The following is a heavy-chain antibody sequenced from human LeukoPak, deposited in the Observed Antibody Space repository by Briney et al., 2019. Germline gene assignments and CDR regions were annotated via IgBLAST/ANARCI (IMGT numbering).Heavy chain of an antibody. V-gene: IGHV4-59*12. Sequence: SETLSLTCTVSGGSISSYYWSWIRQAPGKGLEWIANIDYSGNTIYNPALKSRVTMSVDTSKNQFSLKLSSVTAADTAVYYCARSSMVRGVIITLDYWGQGTLVTVSS. CDR3: ARSSMVRGVIITLDY. J-gene: IGHJ4*02. CDR1: GGSISSYY. CDR2: IDYSGNT. D-gene: IGHD3-10*01.